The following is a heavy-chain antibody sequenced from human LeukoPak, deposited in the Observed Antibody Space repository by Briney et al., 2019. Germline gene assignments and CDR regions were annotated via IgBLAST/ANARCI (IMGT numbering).Heavy chain of an antibody. Sequence: GGSLRLSCAASGFPFSSYSMNWVRQAPGKGLEWVSYISASGSNIYYLDSVKGRFTVSRDNAMNSLSLQMDRPRAEDTAVYYCVRVKGTYFDFWGQGTLVTVSS. CDR2: ISASGSNI. J-gene: IGHJ4*02. CDR3: VRVKGTYFDF. CDR1: GFPFSSYS. V-gene: IGHV3-48*01. D-gene: IGHD1-1*01.